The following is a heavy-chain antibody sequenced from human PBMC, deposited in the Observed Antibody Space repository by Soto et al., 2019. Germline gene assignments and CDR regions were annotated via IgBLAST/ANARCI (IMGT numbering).Heavy chain of an antibody. CDR1: GGSISSGAYF. CDR2: IYYRGST. D-gene: IGHD5-12*01. CDR3: ARAEGYSSRWGLFDP. J-gene: IGHJ5*02. V-gene: IGHV4-31*03. Sequence: QVQLQESGPGLVKPSQTLSLTCTVSGGSISSGAYFWSWIRQHPGRGLEWIGYIYYRGSTYYNPSLKSRLSISVDTCKNQFSLKLTSVTAADTAMYYCARAEGYSSRWGLFDPWGQGILVTVSS.